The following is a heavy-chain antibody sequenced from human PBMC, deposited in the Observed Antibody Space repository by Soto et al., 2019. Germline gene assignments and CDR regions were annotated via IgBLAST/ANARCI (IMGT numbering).Heavy chain of an antibody. V-gene: IGHV4-59*01. Sequence: QVQLQESGPGLVKPSETLSLTCTVSGASMSSYYWNWIRQPPGKGLEWIGYIYNSVINYNPSLKSRAFISLDTSENHFSLTLTSVSAADTAVYYCARAPWSAPPYYNDAFDIGGQGTTVTVSS. D-gene: IGHD2-21*01. J-gene: IGHJ3*02. CDR3: ARAPWSAPPYYNDAFDI. CDR1: GASMSSYY. CDR2: IYNSVI.